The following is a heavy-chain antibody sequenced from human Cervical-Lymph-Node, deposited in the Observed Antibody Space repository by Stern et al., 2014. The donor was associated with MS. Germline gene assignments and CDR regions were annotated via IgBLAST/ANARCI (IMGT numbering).Heavy chain of an antibody. J-gene: IGHJ4*02. CDR2: ISAYNGNT. CDR3: ARGAYSSSSLGAN. D-gene: IGHD6-6*01. Sequence: QVQLVQSGAEVKRPGAAVKVSCKASGDSFTSYGFTWVRQAPGQGLEWIGSISAYNGNTKYAQNLQGRVTMTTDTSTRTAYMDLRSLRSDDTAVYYCARGAYSSSSLGANWGQGTLVTVSS. CDR1: GDSFTSYG. V-gene: IGHV1-18*01.